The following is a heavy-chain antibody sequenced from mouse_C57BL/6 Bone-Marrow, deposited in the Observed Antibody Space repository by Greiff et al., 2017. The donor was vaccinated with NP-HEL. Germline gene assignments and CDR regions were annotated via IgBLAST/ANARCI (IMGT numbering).Heavy chain of an antibody. J-gene: IGHJ4*01. CDR3: ARDEGNYYAMDY. D-gene: IGHD2-1*01. CDR2: IDPSDRYT. CDR1: GYTFTSYW. V-gene: IGHV1-50*01. Sequence: QVQLQQPGAELVKPGASVKLSCKASGYTFTSYWMQWVKQRPGQGLEWIGEIDPSDRYTNYNQKFKGKATLTVDTSSSTAYMQLSSLTSEDSAVYYCARDEGNYYAMDYWGQGTSVTVSS.